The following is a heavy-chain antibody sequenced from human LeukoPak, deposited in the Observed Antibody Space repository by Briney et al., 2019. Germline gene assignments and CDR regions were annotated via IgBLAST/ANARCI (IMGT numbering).Heavy chain of an antibody. CDR3: ARDPPGEGARVVYYGMDV. CDR1: GGTLSSYA. CDR2: IIPIFGIA. Sequence: GASVKVSCKASGGTLSSYAISWVRQAPGQGLEWMGRIIPIFGIANYAQKFQGRVTITADKSTSTAYMELSSLRSEDTAVYYCARDPPGEGARVVYYGMDVWGQGTTVTVSS. J-gene: IGHJ6*02. D-gene: IGHD2-2*01. V-gene: IGHV1-69*04.